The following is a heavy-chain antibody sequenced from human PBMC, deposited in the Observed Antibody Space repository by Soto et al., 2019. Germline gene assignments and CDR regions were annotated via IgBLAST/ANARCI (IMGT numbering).Heavy chain of an antibody. J-gene: IGHJ5*02. V-gene: IGHV4-59*01. CDR3: GSGGSGSYPMTYPNWFDP. CDR1: GGSLSSYY. CDR2: IYYSGST. Sequence: PSETLSLTCTVSGGSLSSYYLSWIRQPPGKGLEWIGYIYYSGSTNYNPSLKSRVTISVDTSKNQFSLKLSSVTAADTAVYYCGSGGSGSYPMTYPNWFDPWGQGTLVTVSS. D-gene: IGHD1-26*01.